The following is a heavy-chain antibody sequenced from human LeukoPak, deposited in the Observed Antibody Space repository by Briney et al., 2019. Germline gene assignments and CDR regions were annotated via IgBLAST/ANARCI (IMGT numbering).Heavy chain of an antibody. V-gene: IGHV3-66*01. J-gene: IGHJ4*02. D-gene: IGHD5-18*01. CDR2: IYSGGST. CDR3: ARGGGYSYGSFDY. Sequence: GGSLRLSCAASGVTVSSDYMSWVRQAPGKGLECVSFIYSGGSTYYADSVKGRFTISRDNSKNTLYLQMNSLRAEDTAVYYCARGGGYSYGSFDYWGQGTLVTVSS. CDR1: GVTVSSDY.